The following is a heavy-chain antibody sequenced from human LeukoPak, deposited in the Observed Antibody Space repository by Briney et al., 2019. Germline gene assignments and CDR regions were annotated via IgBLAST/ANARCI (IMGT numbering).Heavy chain of an antibody. CDR1: GGSISSGGYY. V-gene: IGHV4-30-2*01. D-gene: IGHD6-6*01. CDR3: ARGPGGSSSSDFDY. J-gene: IGHJ4*02. CDR2: IYHSGST. Sequence: SETLSLTCTVSGGSISSGGYYWSWIRQPPGKGLEWIGYIYHSGSTYYNPSLKSRVTISVDRSKNQFSLKLSSVTAADTAVYYCARGPGGSSSSDFDYWGQGTLVTVSS.